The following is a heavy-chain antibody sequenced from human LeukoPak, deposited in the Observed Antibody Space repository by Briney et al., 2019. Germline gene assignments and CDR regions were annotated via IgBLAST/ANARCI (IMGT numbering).Heavy chain of an antibody. CDR1: GFTVSSSY. J-gene: IGHJ4*02. D-gene: IGHD6-13*01. V-gene: IGHV3-66*01. Sequence: GGSLRLSCAASGFTVSSSYMSWVRQAPGKGLEWVSIISSAGTTYYADSVKGRFTISRDNSKNTVYLQVNSQRDEDTAVYYCARDLEAANTYYFDYWGQGTMVTVSS. CDR3: ARDLEAANTYYFDY. CDR2: ISSAGTT.